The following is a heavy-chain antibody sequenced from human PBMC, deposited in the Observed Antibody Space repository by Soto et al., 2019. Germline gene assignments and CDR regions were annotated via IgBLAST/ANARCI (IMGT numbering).Heavy chain of an antibody. J-gene: IGHJ4*02. V-gene: IGHV3-7*01. CDR1: GFTFSSYW. D-gene: IGHD3-22*01. CDR2: IKQDGSEK. Sequence: GGSLRLSCAASGFTFSSYWMSWVRQAPGKGLEWVANIKQDGSEKYYVDSVKGRFTISRDNAKNSLYLQMNSLRAEDPAVFYCARVRPPADYYDSSGYLDYWGQGTLVTVSS. CDR3: ARVRPPADYYDSSGYLDY.